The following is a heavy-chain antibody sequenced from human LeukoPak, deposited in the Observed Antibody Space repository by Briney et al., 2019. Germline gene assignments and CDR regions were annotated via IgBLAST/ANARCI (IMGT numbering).Heavy chain of an antibody. V-gene: IGHV3-30-3*01. CDR2: ISYDGSNK. CDR3: AREGTAIEIDY. J-gene: IGHJ4*02. Sequence: GGSLRLSCAASGFTFSSYAMHWVRQAPGKGLEWVAVISYDGSNKYYADSVKGRFTISRDNSKNTLYLQMNSLRAEDTAVYYCAREGTAIEIDYWGQGTLVTVSS. CDR1: GFTFSSYA. D-gene: IGHD5-18*01.